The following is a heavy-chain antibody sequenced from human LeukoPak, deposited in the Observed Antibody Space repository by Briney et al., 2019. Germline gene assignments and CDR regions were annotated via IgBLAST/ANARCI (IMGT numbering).Heavy chain of an antibody. D-gene: IGHD3-3*01. J-gene: IGHJ4*02. V-gene: IGHV4-59*08. CDR2: IYYSGST. Sequence: SETLSLTCTVSGGSTTSSYWSWIRQPPGKGLEWIGYIYYSGSTNYNPSLKSRVTISVDTSKNQFSLKLSSVTAADTAVYYCARRGERSSTSGYFYYFDYWGQGTLVTVSS. CDR1: GGSTTSSY. CDR3: ARRGERSSTSGYFYYFDY.